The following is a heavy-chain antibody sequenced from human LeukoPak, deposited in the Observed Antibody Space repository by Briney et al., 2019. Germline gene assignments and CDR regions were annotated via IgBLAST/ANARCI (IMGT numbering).Heavy chain of an antibody. Sequence: SETLSLTCAVSGGSISSYYWSWIRQPAGKGLEWIGRIYTSGSTNYNPSLKSRVTMSVDTSKNQFSLKLSSVTAADTAVYYCARDTRYGSGTLIPLLNWFDPWGQGTLVTVSS. V-gene: IGHV4-4*07. J-gene: IGHJ5*02. D-gene: IGHD3-10*01. CDR2: IYTSGST. CDR1: GGSISSYY. CDR3: ARDTRYGSGTLIPLLNWFDP.